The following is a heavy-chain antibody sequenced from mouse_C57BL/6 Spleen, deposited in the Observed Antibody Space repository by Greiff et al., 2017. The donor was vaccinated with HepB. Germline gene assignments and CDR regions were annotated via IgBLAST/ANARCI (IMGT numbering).Heavy chain of an antibody. Sequence: EVKLVESGEGLVKPGGSLKLSCAASGFTFSSYAMSWVRQTPEKRLEWVAYISSGGDYIYYADTVKGRFTISRDHARNTLYLQMSSLKSEDTAMYYCTRDDYDGYYFDYWGQSTTLTVSS. CDR2: ISSGGDYI. J-gene: IGHJ2*01. V-gene: IGHV5-9-1*02. CDR1: GFTFSSYA. D-gene: IGHD2-4*01. CDR3: TRDDYDGYYFDY.